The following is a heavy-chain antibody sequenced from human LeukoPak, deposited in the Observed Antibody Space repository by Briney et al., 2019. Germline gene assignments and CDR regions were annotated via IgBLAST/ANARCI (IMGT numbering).Heavy chain of an antibody. J-gene: IGHJ4*02. CDR2: INWNGGST. D-gene: IGHD2-21*02. V-gene: IGHV3-20*04. CDR3: ARASGDGHFDY. Sequence: GGSVRLSCAASGFTFDDYGMSWVRQAPGKGLEWVSAINWNGGSTAYADSVKGRFTISRDNAKNSLYVQMNSLRAGDTALYYCARASGDGHFDYWGQGTLVTVSS. CDR1: GFTFDDYG.